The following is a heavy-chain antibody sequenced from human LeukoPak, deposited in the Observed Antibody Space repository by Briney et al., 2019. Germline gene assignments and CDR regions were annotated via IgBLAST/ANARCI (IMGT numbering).Heavy chain of an antibody. J-gene: IGHJ4*02. Sequence: PGRSLRLSCAASRFSFSDYAILWGRQAPGKGLEWVAVISHDGGNKYYADSVKGRFTISRDNSKNTLYLQVDSLRAEDTAIYYCARHSHNHYFDYWGQGTLVTVSS. V-gene: IGHV3-30-3*01. CDR2: ISHDGGNK. CDR3: ARHSHNHYFDY. CDR1: RFSFSDYA.